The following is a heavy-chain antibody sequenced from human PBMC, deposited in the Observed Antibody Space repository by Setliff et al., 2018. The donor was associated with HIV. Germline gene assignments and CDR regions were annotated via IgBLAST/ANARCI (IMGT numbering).Heavy chain of an antibody. V-gene: IGHV3-48*03. CDR2: ISSSGSPI. CDR1: GFIFSSYE. CDR3: AKETLAARGTLWHYYYMDV. Sequence: GGSLRLSCAASGFIFSSYEMNWVRQAPGKGLEWVSYISSSGSPIHYADSVRGRFTISRDNARKSLYLQMNSLRAEDTAVYYCAKETLAARGTLWHYYYMDVWGQGTTVTVSS. J-gene: IGHJ6*02. D-gene: IGHD6-13*01.